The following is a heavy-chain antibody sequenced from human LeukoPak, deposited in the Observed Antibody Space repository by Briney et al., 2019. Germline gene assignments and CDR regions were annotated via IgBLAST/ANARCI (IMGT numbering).Heavy chain of an antibody. V-gene: IGHV3-30*02. D-gene: IGHD3-3*01. Sequence: PGGSLRLSCAASGFTFSSYGMHWVRQAPGKGLEWVAFIRYDGSNKYYADSVKGRFTISRDNSKNTLYLQMNALRAEDTALYYCAKMVRYYDFWSGFLDLDYWGQGALVTVSS. J-gene: IGHJ4*02. CDR3: AKMVRYYDFWSGFLDLDY. CDR1: GFTFSSYG. CDR2: IRYDGSNK.